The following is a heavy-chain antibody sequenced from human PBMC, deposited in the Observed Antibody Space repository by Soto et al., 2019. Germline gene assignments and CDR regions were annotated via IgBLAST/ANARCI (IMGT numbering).Heavy chain of an antibody. Sequence: QVQLVQSGAEVKKPGSSVKVSCKASGGTFSSYTISWVRQAPEQGLEWMGRIIPILGIANYAQKFQGRVTITADKSTSTAYMELSSLRSEDTAVYYCARLRDSDGMDVWGQGTTVTFSS. CDR1: GGTFSSYT. CDR2: IIPILGIA. D-gene: IGHD1-26*01. CDR3: ARLRDSDGMDV. J-gene: IGHJ6*02. V-gene: IGHV1-69*02.